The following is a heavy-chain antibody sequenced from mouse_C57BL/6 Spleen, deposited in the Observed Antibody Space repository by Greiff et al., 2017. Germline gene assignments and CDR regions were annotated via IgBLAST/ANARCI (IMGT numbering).Heavy chain of an antibody. Sequence: QVQLQQSGPELVKPGASVKLSCKASGYTFTSYWMHWVKPRPGQGLAWIGNINPSNGGTNYNEKFKSKATLTVDKSSSTAYMQLSSLTSEDSAVYDCARSRSSYAMDYWGQGTSVTVSS. J-gene: IGHJ4*01. V-gene: IGHV1-53*01. CDR1: GYTFTSYW. D-gene: IGHD1-1*01. CDR2: INPSNGGT. CDR3: ARSRSSYAMDY.